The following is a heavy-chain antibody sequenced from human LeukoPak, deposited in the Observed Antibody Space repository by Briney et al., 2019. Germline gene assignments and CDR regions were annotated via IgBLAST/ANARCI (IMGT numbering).Heavy chain of an antibody. J-gene: IGHJ5*02. CDR3: ARIDDYGDYVSPGGWFDP. Sequence: GASVKVSCKASGYTFTSYDINWVRQATGQGLEWMGWMNPHSGNTGYAQEFQGRVTITRNTSISTAYMELSSLRSEDTAVYYCARIDDYGDYVSPGGWFDPWGQGTLVTVSS. V-gene: IGHV1-8*03. CDR1: GYTFTSYD. CDR2: MNPHSGNT. D-gene: IGHD4-17*01.